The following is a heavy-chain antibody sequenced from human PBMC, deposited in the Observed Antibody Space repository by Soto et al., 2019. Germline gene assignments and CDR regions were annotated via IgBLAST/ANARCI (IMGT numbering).Heavy chain of an antibody. D-gene: IGHD5-18*01. V-gene: IGHV3-21*01. J-gene: IGHJ4*02. CDR3: ARDQPGYSYGYGLGY. Sequence: GGSLRLSCAASGFTFSSYWMHWVRQAPGKGLVWVSRISSSSSNISYADSVKGRFTISRDNAKNSLYLQMNSLRAEDTTVYYCARDQPGYSYGYGLGYWGQGTLVTVSS. CDR1: GFTFSSYW. CDR2: ISSSSSNI.